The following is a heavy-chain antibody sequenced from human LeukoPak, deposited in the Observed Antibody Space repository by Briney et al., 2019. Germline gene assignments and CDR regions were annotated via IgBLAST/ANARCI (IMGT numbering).Heavy chain of an antibody. Sequence: GRSLRLSCAASGSTFDDYAMHWVRQAPGKGLEWVSGISWISDSIDYVDSVKGRFTISRDNAKNSLYLQMNSLRAEDTALYYCAKGIRGATIRDGMDVWGQGTTVTVSS. CDR2: ISWISDSI. CDR3: AKGIRGATIRDGMDV. V-gene: IGHV3-9*01. CDR1: GSTFDDYA. D-gene: IGHD5-12*01. J-gene: IGHJ6*02.